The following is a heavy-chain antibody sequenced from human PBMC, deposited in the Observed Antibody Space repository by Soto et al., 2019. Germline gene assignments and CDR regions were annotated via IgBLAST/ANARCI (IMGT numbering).Heavy chain of an antibody. D-gene: IGHD3-16*01. V-gene: IGHV6-1*01. CDR1: GDSVSSKSAA. Sequence: SQTLSLTCAISGDSVSSKSAAWNWIRQSPSRGLEWLGRTYYRSKWYNDYAISVKSRITISPDTSKNQFSLQLNSVTPDDTAVYYCARGGKSRLGFFDYWGQGTLVTVSS. J-gene: IGHJ4*02. CDR2: TYYRSKWYN. CDR3: ARGGKSRLGFFDY.